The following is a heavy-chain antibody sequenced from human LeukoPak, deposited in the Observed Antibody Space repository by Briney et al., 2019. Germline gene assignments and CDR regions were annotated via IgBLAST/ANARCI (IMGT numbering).Heavy chain of an antibody. CDR3: AKARYCSGGSCYSNFDY. V-gene: IGHV3-23*01. CDR1: GFTFSSYA. J-gene: IGHJ4*02. CDR2: ISGRGGST. D-gene: IGHD2-15*01. Sequence: PGGSLRLSCAASGFTFSSYAMSWVRQAPGKGLEWVSGISGRGGSTYYADSVKGRFTISRDNSKNTLYLQMNSLRAEDTAVYYCAKARYCSGGSCYSNFDYWGQGTLVTASS.